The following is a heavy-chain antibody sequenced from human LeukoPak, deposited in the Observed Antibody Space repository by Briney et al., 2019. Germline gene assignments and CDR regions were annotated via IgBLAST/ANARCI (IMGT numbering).Heavy chain of an antibody. V-gene: IGHV3-21*01. CDR3: ARNRAAAGPYYFDY. CDR1: GFTFSSYS. CDR2: ISSSSSYI. J-gene: IGHJ4*02. Sequence: GGSLRLSCAASGFTFSSYSMNWVRQAPGKGLEWVSSISSSSSYIYYADSVKGRFTISRDNAKNSLYLQMNSLRAEDTAVYYCARNRAAAGPYYFDYCGQGTLVTVSS. D-gene: IGHD6-13*01.